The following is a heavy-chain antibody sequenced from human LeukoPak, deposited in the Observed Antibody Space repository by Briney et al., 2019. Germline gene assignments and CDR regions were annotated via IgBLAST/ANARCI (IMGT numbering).Heavy chain of an antibody. Sequence: SETLSLTCTVSGGSISSYYWSWIRQPPGKGLEWIGYIYYSGSTNYNPSLKSRVTISVDTSKNQFSLKLSSVTAADTAVYYCARVNVYSSSWEGYYYYYCMDVWGKGTTVTVSS. J-gene: IGHJ6*03. CDR3: ARVNVYSSSWEGYYYYYCMDV. CDR1: GGSISSYY. CDR2: IYYSGST. D-gene: IGHD6-13*01. V-gene: IGHV4-59*12.